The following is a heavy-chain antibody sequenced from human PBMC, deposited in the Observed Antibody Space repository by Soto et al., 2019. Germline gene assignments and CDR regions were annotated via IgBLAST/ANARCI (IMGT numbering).Heavy chain of an antibody. Sequence: HLLESGGGLVQPGGSLRLSCAASGFTFSTYAMSWVRQAPGRGLEWVSTITGGGGSAYYADSVKGRFTISRDNSRNTLYLQMNSLRVEDTAIYSCAKTPRGRYCAYGICYPLDYWGQGSLVTVSS. V-gene: IGHV3-23*01. CDR1: GFTFSTYA. J-gene: IGHJ4*02. CDR3: AKTPRGRYCAYGICYPLDY. D-gene: IGHD2-8*01. CDR2: ITGGGGSA.